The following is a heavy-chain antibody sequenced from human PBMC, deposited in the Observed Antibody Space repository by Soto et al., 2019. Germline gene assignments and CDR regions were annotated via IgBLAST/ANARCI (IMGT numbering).Heavy chain of an antibody. CDR1: GFTFSNAW. V-gene: IGHV3-15*07. Sequence: GGSLRLSCAASGFTFSNAWMNWVRQAPGKGLEWVGRIKSKTDGGTTDYAAPVKGRFTISRDDSKNTLYLQMNSLKTEDTAVYYCTTEIVGATEDYYYYGMDVWGQGTTVTVSS. D-gene: IGHD1-26*01. CDR3: TTEIVGATEDYYYYGMDV. CDR2: IKSKTDGGTT. J-gene: IGHJ6*02.